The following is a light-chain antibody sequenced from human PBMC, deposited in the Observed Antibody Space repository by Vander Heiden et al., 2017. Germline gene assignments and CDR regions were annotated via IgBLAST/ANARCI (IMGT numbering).Light chain of an antibody. V-gene: IGLV3-9*01. CDR2: RDT. CDR1: NIGSKN. Sequence: SYDLSQAPSLSVALGQTATSTCEGDNIGSKNGHRYEQKPGQDPRLGIYRDTNRPSGIPERFSGYNSGNAANRTITRAQAEDEADDYCQRWESYTGIVGGGTKLSV. CDR3: QRWESYTGI. J-gene: IGLJ2*01.